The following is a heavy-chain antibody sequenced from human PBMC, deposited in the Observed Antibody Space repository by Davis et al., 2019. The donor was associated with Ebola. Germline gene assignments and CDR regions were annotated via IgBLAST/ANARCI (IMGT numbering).Heavy chain of an antibody. J-gene: IGHJ4*02. D-gene: IGHD1-1*01. CDR3: ARDLHWNQADY. Sequence: GESLKISCAASGFTFSSYWMSWVRQAPGKGLEWVASIKQDGSEQYYVDSVKGRFTISRDNAKNSLYLQMNSLRAEDTAVYHCARDLHWNQADYWGKGALVTVSS. CDR1: GFTFSSYW. CDR2: IKQDGSEQ. V-gene: IGHV3-7*01.